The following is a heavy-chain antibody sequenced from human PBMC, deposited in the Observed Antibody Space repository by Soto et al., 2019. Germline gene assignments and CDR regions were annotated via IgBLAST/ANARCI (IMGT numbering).Heavy chain of an antibody. CDR2: IRYDGSNI. V-gene: IGHV3-33*01. J-gene: IGHJ4*02. CDR1: VILFNGVG. D-gene: IGHD1-26*01. Sequence: GGSMKLSFAASVILFNGVGMHWVRKTPGKGLEWVAVIRYDGSNIYYADSVKGRFTISRDNSKNTLYLQMDSLRAEDTAGYYWARAGVGAPVYFGYLNYWGQEALFTVS. CDR3: ARAGVGAPVYFGYLNY.